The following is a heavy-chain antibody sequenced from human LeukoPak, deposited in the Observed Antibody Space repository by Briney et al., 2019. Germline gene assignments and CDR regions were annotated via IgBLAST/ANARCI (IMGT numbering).Heavy chain of an antibody. J-gene: IGHJ4*02. CDR1: GYSISSDYY. Sequence: SETLSLTCAVSGYSISSDYYWGWIRQPPGKGLEWIGTIYHSGSTYLNPSLKSRVTISVDTSKNQFSLNLNSVTTADTAVYYCTSGPNFYYFDYWGQGTLVTVSS. D-gene: IGHD3-3*01. CDR2: IYHSGST. CDR3: TSGPNFYYFDY. V-gene: IGHV4-38-2*01.